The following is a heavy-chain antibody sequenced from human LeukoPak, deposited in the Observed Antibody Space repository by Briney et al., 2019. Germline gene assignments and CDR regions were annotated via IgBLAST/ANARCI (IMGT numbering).Heavy chain of an antibody. CDR3: ARDAYYYDSSGSTRYFQH. Sequence: ASVKVSCKASGGTFSSYAISWVRQAPGQGLEWMGGIIPIFGTANYAQKFQGRVTITADESTSTAYMELSSLRSEDTAVYYCARDAYYYDSSGSTRYFQHWGQGTLVTVSS. CDR2: IIPIFGTA. V-gene: IGHV1-69*13. D-gene: IGHD3-22*01. J-gene: IGHJ1*01. CDR1: GGTFSSYA.